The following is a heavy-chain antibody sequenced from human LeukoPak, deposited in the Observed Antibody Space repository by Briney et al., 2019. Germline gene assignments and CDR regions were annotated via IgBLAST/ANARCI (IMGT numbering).Heavy chain of an antibody. CDR2: ISSSGSTI. CDR1: GFTFSVYY. Sequence: GGSLRLSCAASGFTFSVYYMSWIRQAPGKGLEWVSYISSSGSTIYYADSVKGRFTISRDNAKNSLYLQMNSLRAEDTAVYYCARGWSYYDFWSGSYYFDYWGQGTLVTVSS. J-gene: IGHJ4*02. CDR3: ARGWSYYDFWSGSYYFDY. D-gene: IGHD3-3*01. V-gene: IGHV3-11*04.